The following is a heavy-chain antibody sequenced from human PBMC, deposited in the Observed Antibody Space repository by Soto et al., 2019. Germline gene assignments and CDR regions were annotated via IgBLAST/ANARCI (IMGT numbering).Heavy chain of an antibody. CDR3: ARVGQGAWYFDL. J-gene: IGHJ2*01. Sequence: EVQLVESGGGLVQPGGSLRLSCAASGFSFSSYWMHWVSQAPGKGLVWVSRIKTDGSIITYAASGKGRFTISRDNAKNTLYLQMNTLRAKDTAVYYCARVGQGAWYFDLWGRGTLVTVSS. D-gene: IGHD1-26*01. CDR1: GFSFSSYW. CDR2: IKTDGSII. V-gene: IGHV3-74*01.